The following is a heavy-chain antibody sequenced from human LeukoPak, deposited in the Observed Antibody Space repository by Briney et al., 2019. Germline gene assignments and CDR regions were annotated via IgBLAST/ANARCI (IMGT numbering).Heavy chain of an antibody. CDR1: GYSLSSGSY. D-gene: IGHD2-15*01. J-gene: IGHJ5*01. Sequence: PSETLSLTRVVSGYSLSSGSYWGWIRQPPGKGLEWIGIISHIGSRYYNPSLKSRVTISVDTSKNQFSLKLNSVTAADTAGYCCATDIASNWFYSWGQGTLVTVSS. CDR3: ATDIASNWFYS. CDR2: ISHIGSR. V-gene: IGHV4-38-2*02.